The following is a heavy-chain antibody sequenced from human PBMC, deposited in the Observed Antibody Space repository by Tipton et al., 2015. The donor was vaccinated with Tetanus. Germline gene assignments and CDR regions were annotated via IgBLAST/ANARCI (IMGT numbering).Heavy chain of an antibody. V-gene: IGHV3-30*03. D-gene: IGHD3-9*01. CDR1: GFTSESHY. Sequence: SLRLSCAASGFTSESHYMHWVRQAPGKGLEWVALILYGRNYKHYDDSVKGRVTISRDDSRNVVYLQMNSLRAEDTAVYYCARDVSVAGLRYFDVWGQGTLVTVSS. J-gene: IGHJ3*01. CDR3: ARDVSVAGLRYFDV. CDR2: ILYGRNYK.